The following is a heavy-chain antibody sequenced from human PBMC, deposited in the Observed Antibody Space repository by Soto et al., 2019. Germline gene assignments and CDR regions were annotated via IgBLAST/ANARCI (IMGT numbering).Heavy chain of an antibody. J-gene: IGHJ4*02. D-gene: IGHD3-22*01. CDR1: GGTFSSYA. CDR3: ARTQTSANYYDSSGYSL. CDR2: IIPIFGTA. Sequence: ASVKVSCKASGGTFSSYAISWVRQAPGQGLEWMGGIIPIFGTANYAQKFQGRVTITADESTSTAYMELSSLRSEDTAVYYCARTQTSANYYDSSGYSLWGQGTLVTVSS. V-gene: IGHV1-69*13.